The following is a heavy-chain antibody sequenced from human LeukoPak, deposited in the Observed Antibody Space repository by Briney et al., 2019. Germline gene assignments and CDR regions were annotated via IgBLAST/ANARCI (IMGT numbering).Heavy chain of an antibody. Sequence: SETLSLTCTVPGGSISSYYWSWLRQPPGKGLEWIGYIYYSGSTNYNPSLKSRVTISVDTSKNQFSLKLSSVTAADPAVYYCARTYGDYVGAFDIWGQGTMVTVSS. CDR1: GGSISSYY. CDR3: ARTYGDYVGAFDI. CDR2: IYYSGST. D-gene: IGHD4-17*01. V-gene: IGHV4-59*01. J-gene: IGHJ3*02.